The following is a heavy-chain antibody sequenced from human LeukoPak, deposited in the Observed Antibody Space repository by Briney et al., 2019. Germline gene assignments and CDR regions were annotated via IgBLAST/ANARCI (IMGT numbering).Heavy chain of an antibody. CDR2: IYYSGST. D-gene: IGHD5-12*01. CDR1: GGSISSYY. Sequence: PSETLSLTCTVSGGSISSYYWSWIRQPPGKGLEWIGYIYYSGSTNYNPSLKSRVTISVDTSKNQFSLKLSSVTAADTAVYYCARAERGYSGYDHDAFDIWGQGTMVTVSS. CDR3: ARAERGYSGYDHDAFDI. V-gene: IGHV4-59*01. J-gene: IGHJ3*02.